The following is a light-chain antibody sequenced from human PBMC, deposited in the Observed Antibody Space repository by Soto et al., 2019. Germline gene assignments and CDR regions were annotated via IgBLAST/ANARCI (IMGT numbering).Light chain of an antibody. Sequence: AIQMTQSPSSLSASVGDRVTITCRASQGIRNDLGWYQQKPGKAPKLLIYAAYSLQSGVPSRFSGSGSGTDFTLTISRLQPEDFATYYCLQDYNYPLTFGQGTKVEIK. V-gene: IGKV1-6*01. CDR2: AAY. J-gene: IGKJ1*01. CDR1: QGIRND. CDR3: LQDYNYPLT.